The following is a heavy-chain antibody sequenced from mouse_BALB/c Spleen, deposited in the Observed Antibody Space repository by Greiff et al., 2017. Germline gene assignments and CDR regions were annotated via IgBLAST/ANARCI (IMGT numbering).Heavy chain of an antibody. Sequence: EVMLVESGGGLVKPGGSLKLSCAASGFTFSSYTMSWVRQTPEKRLEWVATISSGGSYTYYPDSVKGRFTISRDNAKNTLYLQMSSLKSEDTAMYYCTRGLVDAMDYWGQGTSVTVSS. J-gene: IGHJ4*01. CDR3: TRGLVDAMDY. V-gene: IGHV5-6-4*01. CDR1: GFTFSSYT. CDR2: ISSGGSYT. D-gene: IGHD2-12*01.